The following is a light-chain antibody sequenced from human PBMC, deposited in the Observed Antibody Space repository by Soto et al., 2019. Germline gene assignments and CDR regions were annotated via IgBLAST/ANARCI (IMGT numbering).Light chain of an antibody. CDR1: QTISSQY. V-gene: IGKV3-20*01. Sequence: EIVLTQSPGTLSVSPGERATLSCRSSQTISSQYLAWYQQKHGQAPSLLIYGTSSRATGTTDRFSGSGSGTDFTLTISRLEPEDSAIYYCQQYGSWTFGQGTKVEIK. CDR2: GTS. J-gene: IGKJ1*01. CDR3: QQYGSWT.